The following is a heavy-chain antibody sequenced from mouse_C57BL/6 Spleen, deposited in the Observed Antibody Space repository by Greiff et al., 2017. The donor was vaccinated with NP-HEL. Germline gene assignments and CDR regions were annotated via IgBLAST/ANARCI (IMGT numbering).Heavy chain of an antibody. CDR3: ARSVYDYGTYWYFDV. CDR2: IYPGSGNT. D-gene: IGHD2-4*01. CDR1: GYTFTDYY. J-gene: IGHJ1*03. Sequence: QVHVKQSGPELVKPGASVKISCKASGYTFTDYYINWVKQRPGQGLEWIGWIYPGSGNTKYNEKFKGKATLTVDTSSSTAYMQLSSLTSEDSAFYSCARSVYDYGTYWYFDVWGTGTTVTVSS. V-gene: IGHV1-84*01.